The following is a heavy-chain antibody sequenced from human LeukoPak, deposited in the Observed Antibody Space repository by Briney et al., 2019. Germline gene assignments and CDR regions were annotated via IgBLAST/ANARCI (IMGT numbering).Heavy chain of an antibody. CDR1: GYNLTGYY. D-gene: IGHD4-23*01. CDR3: GRDRWGS. V-gene: IGHV1-2*02. Sequence: ASMKVYSNASGYNLTGYYMQRGVQAPGQGLELIGYINPYSGGTNYAPMIQRRVTKIRQTSNSTAYMEMSRLRSHHTDVYYCGRDRWGSWGHGTLVTVSS. J-gene: IGHJ5*01. CDR2: INPYSGGT.